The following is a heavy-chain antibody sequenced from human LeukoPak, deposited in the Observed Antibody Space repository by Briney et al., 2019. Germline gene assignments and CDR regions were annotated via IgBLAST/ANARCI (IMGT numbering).Heavy chain of an antibody. D-gene: IGHD6-13*01. J-gene: IGHJ3*02. V-gene: IGHV3-23*01. CDR3: AKDRKYSSRWGDAFDI. CDR1: GFTFSSYA. CDR2: ISGSGGST. Sequence: PGGSLRLSCAASGFTFSSYAMSWVRQAPGKGLEWVSAISGSGGSTHYADSVKGRFTISRDNSKNTLYLQMNSLRAEDPAVYYCAKDRKYSSRWGDAFDIWGQGTMVTVSS.